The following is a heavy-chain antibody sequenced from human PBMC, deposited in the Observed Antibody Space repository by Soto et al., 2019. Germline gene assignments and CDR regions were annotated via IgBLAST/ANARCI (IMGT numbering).Heavy chain of an antibody. D-gene: IGHD6-13*01. CDR1: GYTFTSYY. CDR2: INPSGGNT. J-gene: IGHJ5*02. Sequence: QVQLVQSGAEVKKPGASVKVSCKASGYTFTSYYMHWVRQAPGQGLEWMGIINPSGGNTSYAQKFQGRVTMTRDTSTSTVYMELSSLRSEDTAVYYCARCDELSRSLNWFDPWGQGTLVTVSS. CDR3: ARCDELSRSLNWFDP. V-gene: IGHV1-46*01.